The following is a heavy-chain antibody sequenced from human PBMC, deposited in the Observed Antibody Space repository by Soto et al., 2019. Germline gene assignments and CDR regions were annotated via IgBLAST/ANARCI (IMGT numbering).Heavy chain of an antibody. V-gene: IGHV3-48*03. CDR1: GFTFSGYE. J-gene: IGHJ3*01. CDR3: ARVYGHPLIDAYDL. Sequence: EVQLVESGGGLVQPGGSLRLSCAGYGFTFSGYEMTWVRQAPGKGLEWVSHISYRGSPIYYADSVKGRFTISRDNAQNSVYLQMNSLRGDDTAVYYCARVYGHPLIDAYDLWGQGTMVTVSS. CDR2: ISYRGSPI. D-gene: IGHD4-17*01.